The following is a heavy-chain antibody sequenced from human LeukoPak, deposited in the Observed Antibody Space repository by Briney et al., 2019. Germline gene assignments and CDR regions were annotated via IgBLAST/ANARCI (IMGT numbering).Heavy chain of an antibody. Sequence: SQTLSLTCAISGDSVSSNSAAWNWIRQSPSRGLEWLGRTYYRSKWYNDYAVSVKSRITINPVTSKNQFSLQLNSVTPEDTAVYYCATSLINRNDYYYYYMDVWGKGTTVTVYS. D-gene: IGHD1-14*01. J-gene: IGHJ6*03. CDR3: ATSLINRNDYYYYYMDV. CDR2: TYYRSKWYN. CDR1: GDSVSSNSAA. V-gene: IGHV6-1*01.